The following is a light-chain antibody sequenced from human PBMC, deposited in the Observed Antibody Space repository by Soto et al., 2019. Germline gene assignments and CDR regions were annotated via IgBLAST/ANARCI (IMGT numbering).Light chain of an antibody. CDR1: QSVSSNY. CDR3: QQYGSSPTCT. J-gene: IGKJ1*01. CDR2: GAS. V-gene: IGKV3-20*01. Sequence: ESVLTQSPGTLSLSPGERASLSCRASQSVSSNYLAWYQQKPGQAPRLLIYGASTRATGIPDRFSGSGSGTDFTLTISRLESEDSAVYYCQQYGSSPTCTFGQGTKVEIK.